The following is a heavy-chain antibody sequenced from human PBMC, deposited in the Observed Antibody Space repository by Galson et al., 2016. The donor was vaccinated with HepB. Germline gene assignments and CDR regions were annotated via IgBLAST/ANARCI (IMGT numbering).Heavy chain of an antibody. J-gene: IGHJ3*01. Sequence: SLRLSCAASGLIVSANYLTWVRQAPGKGLEGVSVIYSDGRPYYSDSVRGRFTIPRDNAKNTVYLQMNSLRFEYTAMYYCARDLPVATAGGFDLWGQGTMVTVSS. CDR1: GLIVSANY. CDR3: ARDLPVATAGGFDL. V-gene: IGHV3-53*01. CDR2: IYSDGRP. D-gene: IGHD4-23*01.